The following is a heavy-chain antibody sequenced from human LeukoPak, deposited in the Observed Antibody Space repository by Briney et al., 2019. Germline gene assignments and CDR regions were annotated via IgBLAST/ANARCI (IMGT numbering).Heavy chain of an antibody. J-gene: IGHJ5*02. CDR2: ISSSSSYI. CDR3: ARDQEDTAMPRGWSDP. Sequence: GGSLRLSCAASGFTFSSYSMNWVRQAPGKGLEWVSSISSSSSYIYYADSVKGRFTISRDNAKNSLYLQMNSLRAEDTAVYYCARDQEDTAMPRGWSDPWGQGTLVTVSS. CDR1: GFTFSSYS. V-gene: IGHV3-21*01. D-gene: IGHD5-18*01.